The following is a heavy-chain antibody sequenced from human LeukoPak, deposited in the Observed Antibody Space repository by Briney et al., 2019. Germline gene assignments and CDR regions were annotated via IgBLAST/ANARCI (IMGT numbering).Heavy chain of an antibody. Sequence: SETLSLTCTVSGGSISSYYWSWIRQPPGKGLEWIGYIYYSGSTNYNPSLKSRVTISVDTSKNQFSLKLSSVTAADTAVYYCASLSWPGRMAFDIWGQGTMVTVSS. D-gene: IGHD3-10*01. J-gene: IGHJ3*02. CDR3: ASLSWPGRMAFDI. V-gene: IGHV4-59*08. CDR2: IYYSGST. CDR1: GGSISSYY.